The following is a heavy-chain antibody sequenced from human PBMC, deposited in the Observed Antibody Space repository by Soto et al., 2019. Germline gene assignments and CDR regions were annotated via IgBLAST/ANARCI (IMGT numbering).Heavy chain of an antibody. CDR3: ARGNFGYDY. J-gene: IGHJ4*02. Sequence: SETLSLTCAVSGYSISSYYCMWIRQPPGKGLESIGYLYYGRSANYNPSLKSRVTLSVDTSTNQFSLNLYSVTAADTAVYYCARGNFGYDYWGQGAQVTVSS. CDR1: GYSISSYY. V-gene: IGHV4-59*12. CDR2: LYYGRSA. D-gene: IGHD4-4*01.